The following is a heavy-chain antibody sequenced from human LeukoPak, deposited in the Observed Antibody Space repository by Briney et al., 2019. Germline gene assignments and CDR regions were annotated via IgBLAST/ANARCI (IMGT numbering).Heavy chain of an antibody. J-gene: IGHJ6*02. D-gene: IGHD6-13*01. Sequence: SSETLSLTCTVSGGSISSYYWSWIRQPPGKGLEWIGYIYYSGSTNYNPSLKSRVTISVDTSKNQFSLKLSSVTAADTAVYYCASSYSSSWYPHYYYGMDVWGQGTTVTVSS. CDR2: IYYSGST. CDR3: ASSYSSSWYPHYYYGMDV. V-gene: IGHV4-59*12. CDR1: GGSISSYY.